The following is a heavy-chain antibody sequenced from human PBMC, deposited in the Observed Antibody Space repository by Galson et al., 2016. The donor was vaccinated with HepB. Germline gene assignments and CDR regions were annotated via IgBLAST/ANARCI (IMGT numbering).Heavy chain of an antibody. Sequence: QSGAEVKKPGESLKISCQGSGYTFTDYWIGWVRQMPGKGLEWMGIMYPDDSDTRYSPSFQGQVTFSADKSSSTAYLQWSSLKASDTAMYYCARRRDGIDVWGQGTSVILSS. CDR1: GYTFTDYW. CDR3: ARRRDGIDV. V-gene: IGHV5-51*01. J-gene: IGHJ6*01. CDR2: MYPDDSDT.